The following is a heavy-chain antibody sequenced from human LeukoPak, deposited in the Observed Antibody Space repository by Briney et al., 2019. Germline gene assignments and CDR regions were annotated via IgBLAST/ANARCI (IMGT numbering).Heavy chain of an antibody. J-gene: IGHJ4*02. D-gene: IGHD6-13*01. V-gene: IGHV4-61*02. Sequence: PSQTLSLTCSVYGDSISSGNYYWSWVRQPAGKGLECIGRIHSSGSTNYNPSLASRVTISVDRSKNQFSLELRSMTAADTAVYYCASLWGYSSSWWPSYWGQGTLVTVSS. CDR1: GDSISSGNYY. CDR2: IHSSGST. CDR3: ASLWGYSSSWWPSY.